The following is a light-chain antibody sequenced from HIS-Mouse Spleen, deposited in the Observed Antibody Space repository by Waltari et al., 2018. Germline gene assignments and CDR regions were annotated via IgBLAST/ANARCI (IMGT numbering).Light chain of an antibody. CDR3: SLNTSSSTLV. V-gene: IGLV2-18*01. Sequence: QSALTQPPSVSGSPGQSGTISCTGTSSDVGSYNRVSWYQHPPGTAPKLMIYEVSNRPSGVPDRFSGSKSGNTASLTISGLQAEDEADYYCSLNTSSSTLVFGGGTKLTVL. CDR1: SSDVGSYNR. J-gene: IGLJ2*01. CDR2: EVS.